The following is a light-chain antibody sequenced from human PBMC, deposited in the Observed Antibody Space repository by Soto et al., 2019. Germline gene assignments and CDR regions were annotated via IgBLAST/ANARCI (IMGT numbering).Light chain of an antibody. V-gene: IGKV3-11*01. CDR1: QTVSSS. CDR3: QQHINWPLT. CDR2: EVS. J-gene: IGKJ4*01. Sequence: EIVLTQSPATLSLSPGERATLSCRASQTVSSSLAWYQQKPGQAPRLLIYEVSNRATGIPARFSGSGSGSDFTLTIRSLQPRAFALYYCQQHINWPLTFGGGTKV.